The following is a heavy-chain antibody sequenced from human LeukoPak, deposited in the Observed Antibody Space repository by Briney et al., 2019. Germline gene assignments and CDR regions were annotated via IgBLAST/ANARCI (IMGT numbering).Heavy chain of an antibody. V-gene: IGHV1-18*01. D-gene: IGHD3-22*01. Sequence: ASVKVSCKASGYTFTSYGISWVRQAPGQGLEWMGWISAYNGNTNYAQKLQGRVTMTTDTSTSTAYMELRSLRSDDTAVYYCARGRAAVITTLSTSLHDYWGQGTLVTVSS. CDR1: GYTFTSYG. CDR3: ARGRAAVITTLSTSLHDY. J-gene: IGHJ4*02. CDR2: ISAYNGNT.